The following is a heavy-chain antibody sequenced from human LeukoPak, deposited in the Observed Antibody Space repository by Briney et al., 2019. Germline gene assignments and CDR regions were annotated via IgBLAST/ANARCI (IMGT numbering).Heavy chain of an antibody. Sequence: GGSLRLSCAASGFTFSSHSMNWVRQAPGKGLEWVSSFGTRSSSIYYADSVKGRFSISRDNARNSLYLQMNSLKAEDTAVYYCARERDEGFDYWGQGTLVTVSS. CDR3: ARERDEGFDY. CDR1: GFTFSSHS. V-gene: IGHV3-21*01. CDR2: FGTRSSSI. J-gene: IGHJ4*02. D-gene: IGHD5-24*01.